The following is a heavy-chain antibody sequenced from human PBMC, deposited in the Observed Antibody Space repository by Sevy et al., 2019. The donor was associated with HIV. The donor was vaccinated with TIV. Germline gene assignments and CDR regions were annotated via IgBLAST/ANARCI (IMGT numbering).Heavy chain of an antibody. Sequence: GGSLRLSCAVSEFTFNNAWISWVRQAPGKGLEWVGRIKTKTDGGTTDYAAPMKGRFTISRDDSKNTLYLQMNSLKIEDTAVYYCATETYCSSTTCPGSFDYWGQGTTVTVSS. CDR3: ATETYCSSTTCPGSFDY. V-gene: IGHV3-15*01. J-gene: IGHJ4*03. CDR2: IKTKTDGGTT. D-gene: IGHD2-2*01. CDR1: EFTFNNAW.